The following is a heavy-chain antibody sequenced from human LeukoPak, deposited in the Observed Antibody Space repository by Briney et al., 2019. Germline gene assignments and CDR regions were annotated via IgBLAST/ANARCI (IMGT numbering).Heavy chain of an antibody. CDR3: ARDSGYVVWLPQAHFDY. V-gene: IGHV3-20*04. CDR2: INWNGGST. CDR1: GFTFDDYG. Sequence: GRSLRLSCAASGFTFDDYGMSWVRQAPGKGLEWVSGINWNGGSTGYADSVKGRFTISRDNAKNSLYLQMNSLRAEDTALYYCARDSGYVVWLPQAHFDYWGQGTLVTVSS. D-gene: IGHD3-9*01. J-gene: IGHJ4*02.